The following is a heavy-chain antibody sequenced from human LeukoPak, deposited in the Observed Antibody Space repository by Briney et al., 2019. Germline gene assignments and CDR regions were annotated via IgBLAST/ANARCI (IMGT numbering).Heavy chain of an antibody. V-gene: IGHV3-30*18. CDR2: ISYDGSDK. Sequence: GRSLRLSCAASGFTFSGYGMNWVRQAPGKGLEWVAVISYDGSDKFYADSVRGRFPISRDNSKNTLYLQMNSLRAEDTAVYYCAKESVAGHYGSGSPDYWGQGTLVTVSS. D-gene: IGHD3-10*01. J-gene: IGHJ4*02. CDR1: GFTFSGYG. CDR3: AKESVAGHYGSGSPDY.